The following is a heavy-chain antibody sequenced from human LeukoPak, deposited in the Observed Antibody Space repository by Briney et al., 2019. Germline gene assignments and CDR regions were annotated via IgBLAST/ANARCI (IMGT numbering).Heavy chain of an antibody. Sequence: SETLSLTCTVSGGSISSHYWSWIRQPPGKGLEWIGYIDYSGSTNYNPSLKSRVTISVDTSKNQFSLKLSSVTAADTAVYYCARDCRYSSSSFRWFDPWGQGTLVTVSS. CDR1: GGSISSHY. CDR2: IDYSGST. D-gene: IGHD6-6*01. V-gene: IGHV4-59*11. J-gene: IGHJ5*02. CDR3: ARDCRYSSSSFRWFDP.